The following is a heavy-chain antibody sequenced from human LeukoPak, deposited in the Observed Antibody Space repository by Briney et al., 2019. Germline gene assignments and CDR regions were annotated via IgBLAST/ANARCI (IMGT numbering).Heavy chain of an antibody. CDR1: GFTFSSYA. J-gene: IGHJ3*02. CDR2: ISGSGEST. D-gene: IGHD6-13*01. Sequence: PGGSLRLSCAASGFTFSSYAMSWVRQAPGKGLEWVSAISGSGESTYYADSVKGRFTISRDNSKNTLYLQMNRLRAQDTAVYYCAKVQGIVAAYDAFDIWGQGTMVTVSS. V-gene: IGHV3-23*01. CDR3: AKVQGIVAAYDAFDI.